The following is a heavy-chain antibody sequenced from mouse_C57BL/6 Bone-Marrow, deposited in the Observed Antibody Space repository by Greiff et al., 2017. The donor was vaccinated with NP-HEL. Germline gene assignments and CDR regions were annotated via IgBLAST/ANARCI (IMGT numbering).Heavy chain of an antibody. CDR2: ISSGSSTI. D-gene: IGHD2-12*01. J-gene: IGHJ3*01. CDR1: GFTFSDYG. Sequence: EVKLMESGGGLVKPGGSLKLSCAASGFTFSDYGMHWVRQAPEKGLEWVAYISSGSSTIYYADTVKGRFTISRDNAKNTLFLQMTSLRSEDTAMYYCARGILRRVPTWFAYWGQGTLVTVSA. V-gene: IGHV5-17*01. CDR3: ARGILRRVPTWFAY.